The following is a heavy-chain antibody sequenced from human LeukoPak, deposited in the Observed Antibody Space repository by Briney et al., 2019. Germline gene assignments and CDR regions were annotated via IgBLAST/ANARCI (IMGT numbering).Heavy chain of an antibody. V-gene: IGHV1-69*13. CDR3: ARDSGTRDIVVVPAAILDY. D-gene: IGHD2-2*02. CDR2: IIPIFGTA. CDR1: GGTFSSYA. Sequence: ASVKVSCMASGGTFSSYAISWVRRAPGQGLEWMGGIIPIFGTANYAQKFQGRVTITADESTSTAYMELSSLRSEDMAVYYCARDSGTRDIVVVPAAILDYWGPGTLVTVSS. J-gene: IGHJ4*02.